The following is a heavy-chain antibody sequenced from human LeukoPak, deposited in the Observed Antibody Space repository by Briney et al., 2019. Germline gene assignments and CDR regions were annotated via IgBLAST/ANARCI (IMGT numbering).Heavy chain of an antibody. CDR2: ISGSGGST. CDR1: GFTFSSYA. V-gene: IGHV3-23*01. J-gene: IGHJ6*02. CDR3: ASYSSGWRGYYYYGMDV. Sequence: GGSLRLSCAASGFTFSSYAMSWVRQAPGKGLEWVSAISGSGGSTYYADSVKGRFTISRDNSRNTLYLQMNSLRAEDTAVYYCASYSSGWRGYYYYGMDVWGQGTTVTVSS. D-gene: IGHD6-19*01.